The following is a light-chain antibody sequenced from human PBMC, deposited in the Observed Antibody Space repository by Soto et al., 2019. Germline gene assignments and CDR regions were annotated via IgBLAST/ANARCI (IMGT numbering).Light chain of an antibody. CDR1: QSVSSSY. Sequence: EIVLTQSPGTLSLSPGERATLSCRASQSVSSSYLAWYKQNPGQAPGILIYGESSRATGITDRFSGSGSGTDFTLNISRLEPEEFAVYYCQQYGSSPITLGQGTRLEL. CDR2: GES. CDR3: QQYGSSPIT. V-gene: IGKV3-20*01. J-gene: IGKJ5*01.